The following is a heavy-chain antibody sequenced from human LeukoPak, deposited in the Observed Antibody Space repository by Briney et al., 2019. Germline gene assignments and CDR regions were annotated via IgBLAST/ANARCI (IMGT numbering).Heavy chain of an antibody. CDR2: IYHSGST. CDR3: ARELGYSYGLGHAFDI. CDR1: DGSISSSNW. D-gene: IGHD5-18*01. J-gene: IGHJ3*02. V-gene: IGHV4-4*02. Sequence: SGTLSLTCAVSDGSISSSNWWSWVRQPPGKGLEWIGEIYHSGSTNYNPSLKSRVTISVDKSKNQFSLKLSSVTAADTAVYYCARELGYSYGLGHAFDIWGQGTMVTVSS.